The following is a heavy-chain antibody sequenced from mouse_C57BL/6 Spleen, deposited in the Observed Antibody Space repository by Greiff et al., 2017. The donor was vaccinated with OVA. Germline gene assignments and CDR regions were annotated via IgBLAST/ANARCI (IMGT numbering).Heavy chain of an antibody. CDR1: GYTFTDYE. Sequence: QVQLQQSGAELVRPGASVTLSCKASGYTFTDYEMHWVKQTPVHGLEWIGAIDPETGGTAYNQKFKGKAILTADKSSSTAYMERRSLTSEDSAVYYCTRLGVYAMDYWGQGTSVTVSS. V-gene: IGHV1-15*01. J-gene: IGHJ4*01. CDR3: TRLGVYAMDY. D-gene: IGHD4-1*01. CDR2: IDPETGGT.